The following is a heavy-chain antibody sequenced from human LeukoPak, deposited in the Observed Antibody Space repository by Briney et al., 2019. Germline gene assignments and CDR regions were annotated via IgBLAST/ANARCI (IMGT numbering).Heavy chain of an antibody. V-gene: IGHV5-51*01. CDR1: GYSFTSYW. D-gene: IGHD6-13*01. J-gene: IGHJ4*02. CDR2: IYPGDSDT. CDR3: ARHLRGSSAAPGTDY. Sequence: GESLKISCKGSGYSFTSYWIGWVRQMPGKGLEWMGIIYPGDSDTRYSPSFQGQVTISADKSISTAYLQWSSLKASDTAMYYCARHLRGSSAAPGTDYWGQGTLVTVSS.